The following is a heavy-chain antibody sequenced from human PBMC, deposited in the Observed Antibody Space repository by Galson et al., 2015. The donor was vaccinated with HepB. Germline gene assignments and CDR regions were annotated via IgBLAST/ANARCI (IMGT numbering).Heavy chain of an antibody. CDR3: ARHRIDMTRFVEIITRPGPQPDP. CDR1: GYTVTRSP. D-gene: IGHD5-24*01. CDR2: SGPNGGLA. J-gene: IGHJ5*02. V-gene: IGHV1-46*01. Sequence: SVKVACKASGYTVTRSPMHWARQAPGEGLGGGRGSGPNGGLATYAQKVQGRIHMARDTCTSTVYSEPSTLKSEGTAVYYAARHRIDMTRFVEIITRPGPQPDPWGQGTQVIVSS.